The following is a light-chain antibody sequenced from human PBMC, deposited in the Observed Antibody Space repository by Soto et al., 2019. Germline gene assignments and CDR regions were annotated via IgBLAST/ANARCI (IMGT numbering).Light chain of an antibody. V-gene: IGLV4-69*01. CDR1: SRHSNYA. Sequence: QSVLTQSPSASASLGASVKLTCTLSSRHSNYAIAWHQQQSEKGPRYLMKLNSDGSHSKGDGIPDRFSGSSSGAERYLTISSLQSEDEADYYCQTWGSGIVVFGGGTKLTDL. CDR3: QTWGSGIVV. CDR2: LNSDGSH. J-gene: IGLJ2*01.